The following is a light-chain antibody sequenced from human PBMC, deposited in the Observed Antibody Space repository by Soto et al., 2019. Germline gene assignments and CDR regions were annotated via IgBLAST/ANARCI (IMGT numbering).Light chain of an antibody. CDR1: SSDVGGYNY. CDR3: SSYKSSSTLDA. V-gene: IGLV2-14*01. J-gene: IGLJ1*01. Sequence: QSVLTQPASVSGSPGQSITISCTGTSSDVGGYNYVSWYQQHPGKAPKLMIYDVSNRPSGVSNRFSGSKSGNTASLTISGLQAEDEADYYCSSYKSSSTLDAFGTGTKVTVL. CDR2: DVS.